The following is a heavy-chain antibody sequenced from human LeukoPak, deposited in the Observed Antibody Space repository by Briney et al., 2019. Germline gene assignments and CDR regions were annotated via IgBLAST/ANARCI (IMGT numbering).Heavy chain of an antibody. CDR2: ISDSGGST. D-gene: IGHD5-12*01. Sequence: PGGALRVSCAASVFTLSSYPMSWVRQAPGKGGEWVSAISDSGGSTYYADSLEGRFTISRDKTKNTQYLQMNSLRAEDTAVYYCAKGPYSCYDFDYFDFWGQGTLVTVSS. CDR1: VFTLSSYP. V-gene: IGHV3-23*01. J-gene: IGHJ4*02. CDR3: AKGPYSCYDFDYFDF.